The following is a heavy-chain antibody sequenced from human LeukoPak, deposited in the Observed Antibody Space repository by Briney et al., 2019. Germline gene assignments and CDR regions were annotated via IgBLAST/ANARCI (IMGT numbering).Heavy chain of an antibody. Sequence: GASVKVSCKASGYTFTSYGISWVRQAPGQGLEWMGWISAYNGNTNYAQKLQGRVTMTTDTSTGTAYMELRSLRSDDTAAYYCARDYYDSSGYYPYFDYWGQGTLVTVSS. CDR1: GYTFTSYG. D-gene: IGHD3-22*01. CDR3: ARDYYDSSGYYPYFDY. CDR2: ISAYNGNT. J-gene: IGHJ4*02. V-gene: IGHV1-18*01.